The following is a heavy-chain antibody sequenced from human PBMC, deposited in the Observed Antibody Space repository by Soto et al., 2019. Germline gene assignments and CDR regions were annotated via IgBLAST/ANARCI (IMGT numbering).Heavy chain of an antibody. CDR1: GGSISSSSYY. V-gene: IGHV4-39*01. Sequence: SETLSLTCTVSGGSISSSSYYWGWIRQPPGKGLEWIGSIYYSGSTYYNPSLKSRDTISVDTSKNQFSLKLSSVTAADTAVYYCARHYYGSGSYYYYYMDVWGKGTTVTVSS. CDR3: ARHYYGSGSYYYYYMDV. D-gene: IGHD3-10*01. J-gene: IGHJ6*03. CDR2: IYYSGST.